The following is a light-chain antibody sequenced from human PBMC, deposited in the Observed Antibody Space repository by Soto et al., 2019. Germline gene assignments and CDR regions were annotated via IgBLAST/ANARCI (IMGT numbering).Light chain of an antibody. V-gene: IGKV3-15*01. CDR3: QRYNNWPMT. CDR2: GAS. CDR1: QSVSSN. Sequence: EIVMTQSPATLSVSPGERATLSCRASQSVSSNLAWYQQKPGQAPRLLIYGASTRATGIPARFSGIGSGTEFTLTISSLQSEDFAVYFCQRYNNWPMTFGQGTKVEIK. J-gene: IGKJ1*01.